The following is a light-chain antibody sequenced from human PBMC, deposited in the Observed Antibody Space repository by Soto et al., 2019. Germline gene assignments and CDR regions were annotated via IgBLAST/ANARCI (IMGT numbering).Light chain of an antibody. V-gene: IGLV1-40*01. Sequence: QSVLTQPPSVSGAPGQRVTISFTWSSSNIGAGYDVHWYQQLPGTAPKLHIYGNSNRPSGVPDRFSGSKSGTSAPRAITGLQAEDEADNNCHSYDSSGSRVVGRGTKLTVL. CDR3: HSYDSSGSRV. J-gene: IGLJ3*02. CDR1: SSNIGAGYD. CDR2: GNS.